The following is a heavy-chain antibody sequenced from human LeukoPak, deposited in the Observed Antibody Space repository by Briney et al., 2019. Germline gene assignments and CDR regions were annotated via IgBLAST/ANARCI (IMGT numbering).Heavy chain of an antibody. CDR2: ISWDGYTT. Sequence: GGSLRLSCAASGFTFNDYNIHWVRQAPGKGLEWVSLISWDGYTTYYADSVKGRFTISRDNSKNSLYLQMNRLRTEDTALYYCAKVNRAYSSSSSLNFDSWGQGTQVTVSS. D-gene: IGHD6-6*01. CDR1: GFTFNDYN. J-gene: IGHJ4*02. CDR3: AKVNRAYSSSSSLNFDS. V-gene: IGHV3-43*01.